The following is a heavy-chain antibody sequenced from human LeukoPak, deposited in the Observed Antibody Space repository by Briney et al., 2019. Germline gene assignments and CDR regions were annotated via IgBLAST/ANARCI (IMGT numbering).Heavy chain of an antibody. CDR2: ISAYHGNT. D-gene: IGHD5-12*01. CDR1: GYTFNSHG. Sequence: ASVKVPCKGSGYTFNSHGITWVRQAPGQGLEWMGWISAYHGNTNYAQKLQGRVTITADESTSTIYLELSSLRYEDTAVHYCATSDSDYAREHNNCFDPWGQGTLVIVSS. J-gene: IGHJ5*02. CDR3: ATSDSDYAREHNNCFDP. V-gene: IGHV1-18*01.